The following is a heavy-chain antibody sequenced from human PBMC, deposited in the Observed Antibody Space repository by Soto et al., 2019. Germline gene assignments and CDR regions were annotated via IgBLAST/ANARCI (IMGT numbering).Heavy chain of an antibody. CDR2: ISGSGGST. CDR1: GFTFSSYA. J-gene: IGHJ3*02. Sequence: PGGSLRLSCAASGFTFSSYAISWVRQAPGKGLEWVSAISGSGGSTYYADSVKGRFTISRDNSKNTLYLQMNSLRAEDTAVYYCAKPLRYSYGPSYDAFDIWGQGTMVTVSS. V-gene: IGHV3-23*01. CDR3: AKPLRYSYGPSYDAFDI. D-gene: IGHD5-18*01.